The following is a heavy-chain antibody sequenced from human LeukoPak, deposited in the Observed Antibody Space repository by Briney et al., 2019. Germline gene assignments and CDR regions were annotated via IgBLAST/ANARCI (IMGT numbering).Heavy chain of an antibody. CDR1: AFALNEYS. CDR3: GVPGTHGAAFDY. J-gene: IGHJ4*02. CDR2: IGVGSTSI. D-gene: IGHD1-26*01. Sequence: PGGSLRLSCVVSAFALNEYSMNWVRQAPGKGLEWVSSIGVGSTSISYTDSVKGRFTISRDDAKNSLFLQLNSLRAKDTAVYYCGVPGTHGAAFDYWGQGTLVTVSS. V-gene: IGHV3-21*01.